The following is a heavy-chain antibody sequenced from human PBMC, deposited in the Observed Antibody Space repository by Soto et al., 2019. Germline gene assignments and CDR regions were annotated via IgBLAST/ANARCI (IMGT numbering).Heavy chain of an antibody. CDR1: GYTFTSYF. J-gene: IGHJ6*02. CDR2: INPNGGGT. CDR3: ARAPGGAMDV. Sequence: QVRLVQSGAEVKKPGASVKVSCKASGYTFTSYFMHWVRQAPGQGLEWMGIINPNGGGTSYAQKFQGRVTVTRDTSTSTVYMDLSGLRSDDTAVYYCARAPGGAMDVWGQGTTVTVSS. V-gene: IGHV1-46*01. D-gene: IGHD1-26*01.